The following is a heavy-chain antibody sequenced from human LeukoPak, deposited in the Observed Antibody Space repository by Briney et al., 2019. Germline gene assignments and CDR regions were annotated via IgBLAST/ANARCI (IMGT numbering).Heavy chain of an antibody. D-gene: IGHD3-3*01. Sequence: PGRSPRLSCAASGFTFSSYGMHWVRQAPGKGLEWVAVMSYDGSTKYYADSVKGRFTISRDNSKNTLYLQMNSLRVEDTAVYYCAKDSRDDFWSGYYDYWGQGTLVTVSS. CDR1: GFTFSSYG. CDR2: MSYDGSTK. CDR3: AKDSRDDFWSGYYDY. J-gene: IGHJ4*02. V-gene: IGHV3-30*18.